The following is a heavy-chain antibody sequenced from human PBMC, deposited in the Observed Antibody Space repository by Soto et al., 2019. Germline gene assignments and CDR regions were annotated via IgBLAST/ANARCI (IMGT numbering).Heavy chain of an antibody. Sequence: PGESLKISCKGSGYSFTSYWIGWVRQMSGKGLEWMGIIYPGDSDTRYSPSFQGQVTISADKSISTAYLQWSSLKASDSAMYYCARHIGAYYDNNGYPYFDYWGQGTLVTVSS. J-gene: IGHJ4*02. CDR2: IYPGDSDT. V-gene: IGHV5-51*01. D-gene: IGHD3-22*01. CDR1: GYSFTSYW. CDR3: ARHIGAYYDNNGYPYFDY.